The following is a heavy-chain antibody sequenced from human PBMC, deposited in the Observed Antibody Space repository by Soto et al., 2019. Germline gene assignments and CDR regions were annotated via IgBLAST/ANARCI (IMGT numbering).Heavy chain of an antibody. J-gene: IGHJ4*02. Sequence: SETLSLTCTVSGGSISSGGYYWSWIRQHPGKGLEWIGYIYYSGSTYYNPSLKSRVTISVDTSKNQFSLKLSSVTAADTAVYYCARGITGTTFRLSGYYFDYWGQGTLVTVSS. CDR1: GGSISSGGYY. CDR3: ARGITGTTFRLSGYYFDY. D-gene: IGHD1-7*01. V-gene: IGHV4-31*03. CDR2: IYYSGST.